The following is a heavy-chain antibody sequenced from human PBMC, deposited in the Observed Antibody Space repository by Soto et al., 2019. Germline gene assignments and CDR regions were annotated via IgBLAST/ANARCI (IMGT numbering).Heavy chain of an antibody. CDR2: IYYSGST. CDR3: ARQVRGEYSSSRFYYFDY. D-gene: IGHD6-13*01. V-gene: IGHV4-39*01. J-gene: IGHJ4*02. CDR1: GGSISSSSYY. Sequence: SETLSLTCTVSGGSISSSSYYLGWIRQPPGKGLEWIGSIYYSGSTYYNPSLKSRVTISVDTSKNQFSLKLSSVTAADTAVYYCARQVRGEYSSSRFYYFDYWGQGTLVTSPQ.